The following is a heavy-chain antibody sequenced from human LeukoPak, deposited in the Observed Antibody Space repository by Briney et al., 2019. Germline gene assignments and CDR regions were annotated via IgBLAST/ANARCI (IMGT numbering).Heavy chain of an antibody. J-gene: IGHJ4*02. CDR1: GFTFSSYA. CDR2: ISYDGSNK. Sequence: PGRSLRLSCAASGFTFSSYAMHWVRQAPGKGLEWVAVISYDGSNKYYADSVKGRFTISRDNAKNSLYLQMNSLRAEDTAVYYCASPSSSWYPYYFDYGGQGTLVTVSS. CDR3: ASPSSSWYPYYFDY. V-gene: IGHV3-30-3*01. D-gene: IGHD6-13*01.